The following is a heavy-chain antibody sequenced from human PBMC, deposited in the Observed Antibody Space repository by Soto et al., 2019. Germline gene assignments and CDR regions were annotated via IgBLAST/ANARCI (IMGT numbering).Heavy chain of an antibody. D-gene: IGHD3-22*01. Sequence: ASVKVSCKVSGYTLTELSMHWVRQAPGKGLEWMGGFDPEDGETIYAQKFQGRVTMTEDTSTDTAYMELSSLRSEDTAVYYCARKEYYYDSSGYSNDAFDIWGQRTMVTVSS. CDR1: GYTLTELS. CDR3: ARKEYYYDSSGYSNDAFDI. V-gene: IGHV1-24*01. J-gene: IGHJ3*02. CDR2: FDPEDGET.